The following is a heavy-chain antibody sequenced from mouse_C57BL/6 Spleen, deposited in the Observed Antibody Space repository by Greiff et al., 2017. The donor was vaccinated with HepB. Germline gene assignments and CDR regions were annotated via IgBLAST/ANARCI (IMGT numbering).Heavy chain of an antibody. CDR1: GFTFSDYY. CDR3: ARRSGHFYAMDY. CDR2: ISNGGGST. J-gene: IGHJ4*01. V-gene: IGHV5-12*01. D-gene: IGHD1-3*01. Sequence: EVQLVESGGGLVQPGGSLKLSCAASGFTFSDYYMYWVRQTPEKRLEWVAYISNGGGSTYYPDTVKGRFTISRDNAKNTLYLQMSRLKSEDTAMYYCARRSGHFYAMDYWGQGTSVTVSS.